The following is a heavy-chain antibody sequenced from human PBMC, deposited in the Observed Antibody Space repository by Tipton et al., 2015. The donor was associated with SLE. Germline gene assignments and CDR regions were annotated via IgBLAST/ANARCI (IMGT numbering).Heavy chain of an antibody. Sequence: TLSLTCTVSGGSISSSSYYWGWIRQPPGKGLGWIGGIYYSGSTYYNPSLKSRVTISVDTSKNQFSLKLSSVTAAGTAVYYCARDLSRYCSGGSCLNWFDPWGQGTLVTVSS. D-gene: IGHD2-15*01. J-gene: IGHJ5*02. CDR3: ARDLSRYCSGGSCLNWFDP. CDR1: GGSISSSSYY. CDR2: IYYSGST. V-gene: IGHV4-39*07.